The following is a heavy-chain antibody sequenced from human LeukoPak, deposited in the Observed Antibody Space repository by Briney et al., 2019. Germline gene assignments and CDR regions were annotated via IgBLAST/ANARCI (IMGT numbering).Heavy chain of an antibody. J-gene: IGHJ4*02. V-gene: IGHV3-23*01. D-gene: IGHD1-14*01. CDR3: AKPARTDYADY. Sequence: GGSLRLSCAASGFTLSNYAMNWVRQAPGKGLEWVSSINGSGDRTYYADSVKGRFTISRDNSKNTLYLQMNSLRAEDTAVYYCAKPARTDYADYWGQGTLVTVSS. CDR1: GFTLSNYA. CDR2: INGSGDRT.